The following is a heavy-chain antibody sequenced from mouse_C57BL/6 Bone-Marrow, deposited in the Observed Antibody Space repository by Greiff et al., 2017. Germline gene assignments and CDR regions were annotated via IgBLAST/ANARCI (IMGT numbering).Heavy chain of an antibody. CDR3: AREGWLLRLFDY. D-gene: IGHD2-3*01. J-gene: IGHJ2*01. Sequence: EVKLQESGPGLVKPSQSLSLTCSVTGYSITSGYYWKWIRQFPGNKLEWMGYISYDGSNNYNPSLKNRISITRDTSQNQFFLKLNSVTTEDTATYYCAREGWLLRLFDYWGQGTTLTVSS. CDR2: ISYDGSN. V-gene: IGHV3-6*01. CDR1: GYSITSGYY.